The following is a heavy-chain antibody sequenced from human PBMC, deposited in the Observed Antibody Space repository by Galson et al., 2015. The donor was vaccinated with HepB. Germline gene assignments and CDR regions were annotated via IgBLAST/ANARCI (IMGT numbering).Heavy chain of an antibody. CDR3: ARATPVGTPGELDYYYMDV. J-gene: IGHJ6*03. Sequence: SVKVSCKASGYTFTSYYMHWVRQAPGQGLEWMGIINPSGGSTSYAQKFQGRVTMTRDTSTSTVYMELSSLRSEDTAVYYCARATPVGTPGELDYYYMDVWGKGTTVTVSS. CDR2: INPSGGST. CDR1: GYTFTSYY. V-gene: IGHV1-46*01. D-gene: IGHD3-10*01.